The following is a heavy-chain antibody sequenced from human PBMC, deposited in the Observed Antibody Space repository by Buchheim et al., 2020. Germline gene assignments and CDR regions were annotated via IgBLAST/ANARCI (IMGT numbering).Heavy chain of an antibody. D-gene: IGHD2-15*01. CDR3: ARHRVGLQFIFNS. Sequence: EVQLVQSGAEVKKPGESLRISCKGSGYSFTSYWISWVRQVPGKGLEWMGRIDPSDSYNSYSPSFQGHVIISADKSISTAYPQWSSLKASDTAMYYCARHRVGLQFIFNSWGQGT. V-gene: IGHV5-10-1*01. CDR1: GYSFTSYW. CDR2: IDPSDSYN. J-gene: IGHJ4*02.